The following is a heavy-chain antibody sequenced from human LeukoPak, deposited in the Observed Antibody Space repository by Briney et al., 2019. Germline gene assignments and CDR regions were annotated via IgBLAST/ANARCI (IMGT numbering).Heavy chain of an antibody. CDR3: AKTRSSSSHYFYFMDV. D-gene: IGHD6-6*01. CDR2: LSGTRDSRGA. J-gene: IGHJ6*03. V-gene: IGHV3-23*01. CDR1: GFTFSRSA. Sequence: GGSLRLSCAASGFTFSRSAMTWVRQAPGKRLEWVASLSGTRDSRGAIYADSVKGRFTISRDDSKSTLFLRMNRLTAEDTAIYYCAKTRSSSSHYFYFMDVWAKGVTVTVSS.